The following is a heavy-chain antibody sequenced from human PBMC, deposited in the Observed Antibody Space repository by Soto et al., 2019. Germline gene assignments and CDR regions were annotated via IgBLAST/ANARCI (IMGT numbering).Heavy chain of an antibody. Sequence: QVQLVESGGGVVQPGRSLRLSCAASGFTFSSYGMHWVRQAPGKGLEWVAVIWYDGSNKYYADSVKGRFTISRDNSKNTLYLQMTSLRAEDTAVYYCARDHCSSTSCYRPRGDYYYGMDVWGQGTTVTVSS. CDR2: IWYDGSNK. CDR1: GFTFSSYG. CDR3: ARDHCSSTSCYRPRGDYYYGMDV. D-gene: IGHD2-2*01. J-gene: IGHJ6*02. V-gene: IGHV3-33*01.